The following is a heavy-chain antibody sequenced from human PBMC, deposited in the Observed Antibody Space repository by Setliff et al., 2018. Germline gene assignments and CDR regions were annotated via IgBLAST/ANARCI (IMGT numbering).Heavy chain of an antibody. CDR3: ARVSMLAAAGYYSYYYGMDV. D-gene: IGHD6-13*01. CDR2: IYYSGST. Sequence: SETLSLTCTVSGGSISGRLYYWGWIRQPPGKGLEWIGTIYYSGSTYYNPSLKSRVTISVDTSKNQFSLKLSSVTAADTAVYYCARVSMLAAAGYYSYYYGMDVWGQGTTVTGSS. J-gene: IGHJ6*02. V-gene: IGHV4-39*07. CDR1: GGSISGRLYY.